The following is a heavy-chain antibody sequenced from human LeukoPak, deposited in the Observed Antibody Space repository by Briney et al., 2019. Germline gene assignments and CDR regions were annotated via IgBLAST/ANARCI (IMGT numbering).Heavy chain of an antibody. J-gene: IGHJ5*02. Sequence: SQTLSLTCTVSGGSISSGGYYWSWIRQHPGKGLEWIGYIYYSGSTYYNPSLKSRATISVDTSKNQFSLKLSSVTAADTAVYYCARVNTRNWFDPWGQGTLVTVSS. CDR1: GGSISSGGYY. CDR2: IYYSGST. D-gene: IGHD2-15*01. V-gene: IGHV4-31*03. CDR3: ARVNTRNWFDP.